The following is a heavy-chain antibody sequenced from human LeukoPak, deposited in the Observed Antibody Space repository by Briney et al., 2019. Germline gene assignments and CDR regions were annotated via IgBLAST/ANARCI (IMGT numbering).Heavy chain of an antibody. Sequence: ASVKVSCKASGYTFTSYYMHWLRQAPGQGLEWMGIINPSGGSTSYAQKFQGRVTMTRDTSTSTVYMELSSLRSEDTAVYYCARGSGSYPPLSSLDYWGQGTLVTVSS. CDR3: ARGSGSYPPLSSLDY. D-gene: IGHD1-26*01. J-gene: IGHJ4*02. CDR2: INPSGGST. V-gene: IGHV1-46*01. CDR1: GYTFTSYY.